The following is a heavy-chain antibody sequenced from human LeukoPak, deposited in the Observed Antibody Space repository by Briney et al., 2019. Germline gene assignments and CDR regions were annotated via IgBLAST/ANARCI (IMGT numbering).Heavy chain of an antibody. CDR3: AKAEPTVLTGYYGDFDY. CDR1: GVTFSSYA. V-gene: IGHV3-23*01. J-gene: IGHJ4*02. CDR2: ISGSGGST. Sequence: GGSLRLSCAASGVTFSSYAMSWVRQAPRRGLEWVSAISGSGGSTYYADSVKGRFTISRDNSKNTLYLQMNSLRAGDTAVYYCAKAEPTVLTGYYGDFDYWGQGTLITVSS. D-gene: IGHD3-9*01.